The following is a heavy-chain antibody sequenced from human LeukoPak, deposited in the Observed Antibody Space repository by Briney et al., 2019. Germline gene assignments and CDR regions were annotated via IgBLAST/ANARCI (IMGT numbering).Heavy chain of an antibody. CDR3: ARDVRDSSGYYLRIFGY. J-gene: IGHJ4*02. CDR2: VHNSGST. Sequence: PSETLSLTCIVSGGSITTSDNYWGGFRQPPGTGLEWMGPVHNSGSTYYNPSLKSRVTMSIDRSTNRFSLKLSSVTAADTAVYYCARDVRDSSGYYLRIFGYWGQGNLVTVSS. CDR1: GGSITTSDNY. V-gene: IGHV4-39*07. D-gene: IGHD3-22*01.